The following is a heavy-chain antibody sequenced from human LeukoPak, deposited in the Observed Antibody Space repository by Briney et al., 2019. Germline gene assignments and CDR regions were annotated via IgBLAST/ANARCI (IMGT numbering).Heavy chain of an antibody. V-gene: IGHV3-30-3*01. D-gene: IGHD3-10*01. CDR2: ISYDGSNK. Sequence: GGSLKLSCAASGFTFSDSAIHWVRQASGKGLEWVAVISYDGSNKYYADSVKGRFTISRDNSKNTLYLQMNSLRAEDTAVYYCARYGSGSSHDYWGQGTLVTVSS. CDR3: ARYGSGSSHDY. J-gene: IGHJ4*02. CDR1: GFTFSDSA.